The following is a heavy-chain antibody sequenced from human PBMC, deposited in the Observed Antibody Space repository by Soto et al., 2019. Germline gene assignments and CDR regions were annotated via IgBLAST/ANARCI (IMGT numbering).Heavy chain of an antibody. Sequence: PGESLKISCKASGYSFTSYWIGWVRQMPGKGLEWMGITYPGDSDTRYSPSFQGQVTISADKSISTAYLQWSSLKASDTAMYYCAAYSGSFDYGMDGWGQGTTVTVSS. CDR3: AAYSGSFDYGMDG. J-gene: IGHJ6*02. CDR1: GYSFTSYW. V-gene: IGHV5-51*01. D-gene: IGHD1-26*01. CDR2: TYPGDSDT.